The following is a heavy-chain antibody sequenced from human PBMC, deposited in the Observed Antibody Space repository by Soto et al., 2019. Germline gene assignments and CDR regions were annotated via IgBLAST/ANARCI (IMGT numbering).Heavy chain of an antibody. CDR3: ARQRRDASENCFLCPMDA. D-gene: IGHD2-21*01. V-gene: IGHV5-51*01. CDR2: IYPDDSDT. CDR1: GSTFSTYW. J-gene: IGHJ6*02. Sequence: XESLKISCQSSGSTFSTYWVAWVRQRPGKALEWLGLIYPDDSDTRYNPSFRGQVTISAEKSSSTIFLQWSSLKASDTATYYCARQRRDASENCFLCPMDAWGQGTPVTVSS.